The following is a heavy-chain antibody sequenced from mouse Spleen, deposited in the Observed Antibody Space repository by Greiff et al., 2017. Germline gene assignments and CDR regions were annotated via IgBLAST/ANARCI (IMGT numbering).Heavy chain of an antibody. CDR1: GYTFTSYD. CDR3: ARGGVYFDY. Sequence: QVQLKESGPELVKPGASVKLSCKASGYTFTSYDINWVKQRPGQGLAWIGWIYPRDGRSKNNEKFKGKATLTVDTSSSTAYMEVYSLTSEDSAVYFCARGGVYFDYWGQGTILTVSS. D-gene: IGHD1-3*01. CDR2: IYPRDGRS. J-gene: IGHJ2*01. V-gene: IGHV1-85*01.